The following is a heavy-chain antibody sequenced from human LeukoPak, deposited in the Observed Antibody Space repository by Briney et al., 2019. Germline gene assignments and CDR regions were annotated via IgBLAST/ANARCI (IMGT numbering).Heavy chain of an antibody. CDR1: GYTLTRYY. D-gene: IGHD6-13*01. Sequence: ASLKVSCKASGYTLTRYYMHWVRQAPGQGLEWMGWINPNSGGTNYAQKFQGWVTMTRDTSISTAYIELSRLRSDGTAGYFCARSTLGIAAAPVYWGQGTRVTVSS. CDR2: INPNSGGT. V-gene: IGHV1-2*04. J-gene: IGHJ4*02. CDR3: ARSTLGIAAAPVY.